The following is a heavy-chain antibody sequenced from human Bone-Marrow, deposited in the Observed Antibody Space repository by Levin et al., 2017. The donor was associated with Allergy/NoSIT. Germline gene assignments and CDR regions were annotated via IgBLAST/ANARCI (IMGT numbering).Heavy chain of an antibody. Sequence: SETLSLTCTVSGGSITSDYWSWIRQTPGKGLEWIGHIYYSGSTTYNPSLMSRVTISVDTSKKQFSLNLISVTAADTALFYCARVEGSSISYSVRWFDTWGQGTLVIVAS. D-gene: IGHD6-13*01. CDR3: ARVEGSSISYSVRWFDT. J-gene: IGHJ5*02. CDR1: GGSITSDY. CDR2: IYYSGST. V-gene: IGHV4-59*01.